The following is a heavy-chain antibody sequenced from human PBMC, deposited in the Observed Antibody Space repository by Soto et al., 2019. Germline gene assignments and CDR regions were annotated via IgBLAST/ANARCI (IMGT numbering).Heavy chain of an antibody. CDR1: GGSVSGGSYC. CDR2: VYNSGST. J-gene: IGHJ2*01. CDR3: ARVPLTTYFDL. V-gene: IGHV4-61*01. D-gene: IGHD3-9*01. Sequence: QVQLQESGPGLVKPSETLSLTCTVSGGSVSGGSYCWSWIRQPPGKGLECIGYVYNSGSTTYNPSLKGRVSISVDTSKNQFSLGLSSVTAADTAVYDCARVPLTTYFDLWGRGTLVTVSS.